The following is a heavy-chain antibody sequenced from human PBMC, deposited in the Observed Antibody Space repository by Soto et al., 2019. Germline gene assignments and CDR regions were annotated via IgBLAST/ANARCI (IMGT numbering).Heavy chain of an antibody. D-gene: IGHD2-21*02. V-gene: IGHV4-30-2*06. J-gene: IGHJ4*02. CDR2: IYNSGST. CDR3: ASSRVVTTYFDY. CDR1: GGSISRAGYS. Sequence: QLQLQESGSRLVKPSQTLSLTCAVSGGSISRAGYSWSWIRQSPGKGLEWIGYIYNSGSTFYNPSLKSRLTISVDRSKNQLSLQLNSVTAADTAVYYCASSRVVTTYFDYWGQGTLATVSS.